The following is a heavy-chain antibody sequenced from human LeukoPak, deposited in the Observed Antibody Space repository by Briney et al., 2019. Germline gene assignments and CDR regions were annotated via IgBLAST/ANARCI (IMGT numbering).Heavy chain of an antibody. D-gene: IGHD2-21*02. CDR2: INHSGST. J-gene: IGHJ3*02. V-gene: IGHV4-34*01. CDR3: ARVPHIVVVTATASQAFDI. Sequence: PSETLSLTCAVYGGSFSGYYWSWIRQPPGKGLEWIGEINHSGSTNYNPSLKSRVTISVDTSKNQFSLKLSSVTAADTAVYYCARVPHIVVVTATASQAFDIWGQGTMVTVSS. CDR1: GGSFSGYY.